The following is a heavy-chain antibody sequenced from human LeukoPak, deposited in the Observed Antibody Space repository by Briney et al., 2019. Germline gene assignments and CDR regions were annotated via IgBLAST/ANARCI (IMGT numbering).Heavy chain of an antibody. D-gene: IGHD2/OR15-2a*01. Sequence: ASVKVSCKASGYTFTSYDINWVRQATGQRLEWMGWMNPNSGNTGYAQKFQGRVTMTRNTSISTDYMELSSLRSEDTAVYYCARRGNSRRFDYWGQGTLVTVSS. CDR3: ARRGNSRRFDY. CDR2: MNPNSGNT. J-gene: IGHJ4*02. V-gene: IGHV1-8*01. CDR1: GYTFTSYD.